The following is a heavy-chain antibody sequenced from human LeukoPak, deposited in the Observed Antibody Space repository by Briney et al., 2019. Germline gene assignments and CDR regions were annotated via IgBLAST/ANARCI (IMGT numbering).Heavy chain of an antibody. CDR3: ARGPEEFHYYYMDV. D-gene: IGHD3-10*01. V-gene: IGHV1-69*05. J-gene: IGHJ6*03. CDR1: GGTFSSYA. CDR2: IIPIFGTA. Sequence: VASVKVSCKASGGTFSSYAISWVRQAPGQGLEWMGGIIPIFGTANYAQKFQGRVTITTDASTSTAYMELSSLRSEDTAVYYCARGPEEFHYYYMDVWGKGTTVTVSS.